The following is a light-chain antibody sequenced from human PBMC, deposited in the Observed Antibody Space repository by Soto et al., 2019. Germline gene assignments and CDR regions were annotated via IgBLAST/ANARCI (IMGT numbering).Light chain of an antibody. CDR1: QKIKNY. V-gene: IGKV1-39*01. CDR2: GTS. J-gene: IGKJ4*02. CDR3: QQSDATPHT. Sequence: DIQLTQSPSSLAASGGDRVSINCRAGQKIKNYLNWYQVQSGKAPKLLIFGTSNLQRGVPSRFSGSASGTDFTLTISSLQPEDFATYYCQQSDATPHTFGGGTKVEI.